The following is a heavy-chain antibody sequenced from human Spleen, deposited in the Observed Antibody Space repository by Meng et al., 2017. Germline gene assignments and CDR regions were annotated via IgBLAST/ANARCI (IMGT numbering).Heavy chain of an antibody. Sequence: EVQLVESGGGRVKPGGSLRLPCAASGFTFSSYSMNWVRQAPGKGLEWVSSISSTSTYADSVKGRFTISRDNAKNSLYLQMNSLRAEDTAMYYCARGRVVVAAAPSDSWGQGTLVTVSS. D-gene: IGHD2-15*01. CDR2: ISSTST. CDR1: GFTFSSYS. CDR3: ARGRVVVAAAPSDS. V-gene: IGHV3-21*01. J-gene: IGHJ4*02.